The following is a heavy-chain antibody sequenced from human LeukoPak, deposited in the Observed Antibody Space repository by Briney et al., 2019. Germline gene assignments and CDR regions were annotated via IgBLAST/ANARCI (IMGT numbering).Heavy chain of an antibody. V-gene: IGHV4-31*03. CDR3: AREGPRAGSVDY. Sequence: PSETLSLTCTVSGGSISSGGYYSSWIRQHPGKGLEWLGYIYYSGSTYYNPSLKSRVTISVDTSKDQFSLKLSSVTAADTAVYYCAREGPRAGSVDYWGQGTLVTVSS. D-gene: IGHD6-19*01. CDR1: GGSISSGGYY. CDR2: IYYSGST. J-gene: IGHJ4*02.